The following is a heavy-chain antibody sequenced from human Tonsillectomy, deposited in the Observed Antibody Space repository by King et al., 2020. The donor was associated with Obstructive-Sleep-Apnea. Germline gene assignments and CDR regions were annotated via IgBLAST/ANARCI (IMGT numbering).Heavy chain of an antibody. J-gene: IGHJ4*02. Sequence: VQLVESGGGLVQPGGSLRLSCAASGFTVSSNYMSWVRQAPGKGLEWVSVIYSGGSTYYADSVKGRFTISRDNSKNTLYLQMNSLRAEDTAVYYCARGSGYYDFWSCYYYWTRLDYWGQGTLVTVSS. CDR1: GFTVSSNY. D-gene: IGHD3-3*01. CDR2: IYSGGST. V-gene: IGHV3-66*01. CDR3: ARGSGYYDFWSCYYYWTRLDY.